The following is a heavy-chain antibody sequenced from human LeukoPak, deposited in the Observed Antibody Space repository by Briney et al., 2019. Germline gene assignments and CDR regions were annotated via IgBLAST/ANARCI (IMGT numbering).Heavy chain of an antibody. CDR3: ARDQGSSSLKGLGWFDP. D-gene: IGHD6-13*01. CDR2: IYSSVST. Sequence: PSETLSLTCTVSGDSISSYYWNWIRQPPGKRLEWIGYIYSSVSTNYNPSLKSRVTISVDTSKNQFSLKLSSVTAADTAVCYCARDQGSSSLKGLGWFDPWGQGTLVTVSS. CDR1: GDSISSYY. J-gene: IGHJ5*02. V-gene: IGHV4-59*01.